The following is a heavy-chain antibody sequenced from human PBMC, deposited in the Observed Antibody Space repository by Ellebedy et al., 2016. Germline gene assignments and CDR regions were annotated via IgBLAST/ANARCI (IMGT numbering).Heavy chain of an antibody. V-gene: IGHV4-31*03. D-gene: IGHD3-10*01. Sequence: SETLSLXXTVSGGSISSGGYYWSWIRQHPGKGLEWIGYIYYSGSTYYNPSLKSRVTISVDTSKNQFSLKLSSVTAADTAVYYCARGRESAYYYGSGSYGRWGQGTLVTVSS. CDR2: IYYSGST. CDR1: GGSISSGGYY. CDR3: ARGRESAYYYGSGSYGR. J-gene: IGHJ4*02.